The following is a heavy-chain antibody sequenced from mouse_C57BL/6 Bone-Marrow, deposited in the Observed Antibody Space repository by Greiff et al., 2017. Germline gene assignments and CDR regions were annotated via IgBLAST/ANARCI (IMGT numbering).Heavy chain of an antibody. J-gene: IGHJ1*03. CDR2: ISSGGSYT. D-gene: IGHD4-1*01. CDR1: GFTFSSYG. Sequence: EVKLQESGGDLVKPGGSLKLSCAASGFTFSSYGMSWVRQTPDKRLEWVATISSGGSYTYYPDSLKGRFTISRDNAKNTLYLQMSSLKSEDTAMYYCARQRTGTYFDVWGTGTTVTVSS. V-gene: IGHV5-6*01. CDR3: ARQRTGTYFDV.